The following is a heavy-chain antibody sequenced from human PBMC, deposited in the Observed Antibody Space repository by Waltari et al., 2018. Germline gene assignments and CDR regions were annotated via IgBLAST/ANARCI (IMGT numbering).Heavy chain of an antibody. J-gene: IGHJ4*02. Sequence: QLQLQESGPGLVKPSETLSLTCTVSTAPSTSHHYYGGWVRQPPGKGLEWIGNIYYNGVTYYTPSLKSRVTMSIDTSKNQFSLKVTSMTAADTAVYYCVRLSSGDIHIWGQGTLVTVSS. CDR2: IYYNGVT. V-gene: IGHV4-39*01. CDR1: TAPSTSHHYY. CDR3: VRLSSGDIHI. D-gene: IGHD3-10*01.